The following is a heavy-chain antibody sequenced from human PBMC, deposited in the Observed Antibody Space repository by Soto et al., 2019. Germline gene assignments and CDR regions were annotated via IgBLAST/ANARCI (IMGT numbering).Heavy chain of an antibody. D-gene: IGHD1-1*01. CDR3: ARDTTRLEH. CDR1: VFSFSDSY. J-gene: IGHJ4*02. Sequence: GWSLRLSCFVSVFSFSDSYMTWVRQIPGKGLEWIASISSGAFTISYAAAVKGRFTISRDDGHNSLFLQMDSLRAEDTALYYCARDTTRLEHWGQGTLVTVSS. CDR2: ISSGAFTI. V-gene: IGHV3-11*01.